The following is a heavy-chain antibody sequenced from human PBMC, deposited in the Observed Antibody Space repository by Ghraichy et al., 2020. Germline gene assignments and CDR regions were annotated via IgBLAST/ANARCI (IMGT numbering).Heavy chain of an antibody. CDR3: AKGGGGYSPFDY. V-gene: IGHV3-23*01. CDR1: GFTFSNYG. J-gene: IGHJ4*02. CDR2: ASGGHGGA. Sequence: GESLNISCAASGFTFSNYGMTWVRQAPGKGLEWVSTASGGHGGADYADSVKGRFTISRDHYENTLYLQMNSLRVEDTAIYYCAKGGGGYSPFDYWGQGALVTVSS. D-gene: IGHD5-12*01.